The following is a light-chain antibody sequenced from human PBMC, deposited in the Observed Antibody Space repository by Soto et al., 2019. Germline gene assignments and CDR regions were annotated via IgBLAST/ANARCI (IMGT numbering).Light chain of an antibody. J-gene: IGKJ1*01. Sequence: DSVLTQSPGTLSLSPGEGATLSCRASQTVSGNYLAWYQQKPGKAPRLLIFGASNRATGIPDRFSCNGSGTDFTLSICRLEPEDFAVYFCQQYGASRAFGQGTKVDIK. CDR1: QTVSGNY. CDR2: GAS. V-gene: IGKV3-20*01. CDR3: QQYGASRA.